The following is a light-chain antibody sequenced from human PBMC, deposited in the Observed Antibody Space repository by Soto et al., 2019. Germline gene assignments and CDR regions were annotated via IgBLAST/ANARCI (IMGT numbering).Light chain of an antibody. CDR3: QQSYSTPSIT. V-gene: IGKV1-39*01. CDR1: QSISNY. CDR2: AAS. Sequence: DIQMTQSPSSLSASVGDRVTITCRASQSISNYLNWYQQKPGKAPKLLIYAASSLQSGVPSRFSGSGSGTDFTLTISSLQPEDFATYYCQQSYSTPSITFGQGTRLENK. J-gene: IGKJ5*01.